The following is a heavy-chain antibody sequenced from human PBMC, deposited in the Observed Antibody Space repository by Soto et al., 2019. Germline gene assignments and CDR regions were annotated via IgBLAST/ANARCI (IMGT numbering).Heavy chain of an antibody. CDR3: ARAAGAVAGRFDY. CDR1: GVSISSYY. J-gene: IGHJ4*02. D-gene: IGHD6-19*01. V-gene: IGHV4-59*01. CDR2: MYYSGST. Sequence: PSETLSLTCTVSGVSISSYYWSWIRQPPGKGLEWIGYMYYSGSTNYNPSLKSRVTISVDTSKNQFSLNLSSVTAADTAVYYCARAAGAVAGRFDYWGQGPLVTVSS.